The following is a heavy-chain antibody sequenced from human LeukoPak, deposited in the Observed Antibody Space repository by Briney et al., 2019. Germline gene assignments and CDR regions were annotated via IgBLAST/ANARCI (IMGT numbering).Heavy chain of an antibody. D-gene: IGHD5-18*01. CDR1: GGSISSSSYY. V-gene: IGHV4-39*07. Sequence: SETLSLTCTVSGGSISSSSYYWDWIRQPPGKGLEWIGTFYHGGSTYHNPSLKSRVTISVDTSKNQFSLNLTSVTAADTAVYYCARSEYSYGADAFDIWGQGTMVTVSS. CDR2: FYHGGST. J-gene: IGHJ3*02. CDR3: ARSEYSYGADAFDI.